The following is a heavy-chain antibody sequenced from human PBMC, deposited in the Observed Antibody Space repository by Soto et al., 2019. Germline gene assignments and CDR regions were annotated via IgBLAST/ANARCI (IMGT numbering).Heavy chain of an antibody. CDR3: ARNSGARPACFLD. D-gene: IGHD1-7*01. J-gene: IGHJ1*01. V-gene: IGHV1-18*01. CDR1: GYTCTSYG. CDR2: ISPLTAHA. Sequence: QVQLVQSGAEVKNPGASVKVSCKASGYTCTSYGISWLRQAPGQGLEWMGWISPLTAHAKYSQKSQGRVTMTTETSPSDAYMAMRRLRYDDTAMYYCARNSGARPACFLDSGQGIRVTVSS.